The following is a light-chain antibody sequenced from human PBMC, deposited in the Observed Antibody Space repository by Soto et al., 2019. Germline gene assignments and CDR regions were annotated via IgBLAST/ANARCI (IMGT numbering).Light chain of an antibody. J-gene: IGLJ1*01. Sequence: QSALTQPRSVSGSPGQSVTIFCAGTSGDVGGYNYVSWYQQHPGKAPKVIICDVTKRPSGVPDRFAGSKSGNTASLTISGLQAEDEADYYCSSFTSSSSVVFGTGTKLTVL. CDR2: DVT. CDR3: SSFTSSSSVV. V-gene: IGLV2-11*01. CDR1: SGDVGGYNY.